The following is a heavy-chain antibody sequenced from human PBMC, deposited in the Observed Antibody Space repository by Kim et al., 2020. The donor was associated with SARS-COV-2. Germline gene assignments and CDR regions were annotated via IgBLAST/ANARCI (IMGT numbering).Heavy chain of an antibody. CDR2: ISGSGGST. CDR3: AKDMIPGRGAGIDY. CDR1: GFTFSSYA. D-gene: IGHD3-16*01. V-gene: IGHV3-23*01. J-gene: IGHJ4*02. Sequence: GGSLRLSCAASGFTFSSYAMSWVRQAPGKGLEWVSAISGSGGSTYYADSVKGRFTISRDNSKNTLYLQMNSLRAEDTAVYYCAKDMIPGRGAGIDYWGQGTLVTVSS.